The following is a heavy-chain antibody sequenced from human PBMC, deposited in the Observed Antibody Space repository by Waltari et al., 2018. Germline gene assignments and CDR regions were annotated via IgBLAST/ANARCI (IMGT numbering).Heavy chain of an antibody. J-gene: IGHJ3*02. CDR2: IYYSGST. V-gene: IGHV4-31*03. Sequence: QVQLQESGPGLVKPSQTLSLTCTVSGGSISSGGYYWSWFLQHPGKGLEWIGYIYYSGSTYYNPSLKSRVTISVDTSKNQFSLKLSSVTAADTAVYYCASMITFGGEDAFDIWGQGTMVTVSS. D-gene: IGHD3-16*01. CDR1: GGSISSGGYY. CDR3: ASMITFGGEDAFDI.